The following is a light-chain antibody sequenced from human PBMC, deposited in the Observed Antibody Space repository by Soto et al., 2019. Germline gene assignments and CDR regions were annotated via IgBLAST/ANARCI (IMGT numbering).Light chain of an antibody. Sequence: QSALTQPPSASGSPGQSVTISCTGTSSDVGGYNYVSWYQQHPGKAPKRMIYEVSKRPSGVPDRFSGSKSGNTASLTVSGLQAEDEADYYCSSYAGSNFVVFGGGTKLNRP. CDR1: SSDVGGYNY. J-gene: IGLJ2*01. CDR2: EVS. V-gene: IGLV2-8*01. CDR3: SSYAGSNFVV.